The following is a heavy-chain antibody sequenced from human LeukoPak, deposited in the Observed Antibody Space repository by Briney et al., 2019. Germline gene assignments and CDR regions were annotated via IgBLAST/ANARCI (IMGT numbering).Heavy chain of an antibody. D-gene: IGHD3-3*01. CDR3: ARSGLLEWLLFDRRDNWFDP. Sequence: GGSLRLSCAVSGFTFSSYSMNWVRQAPGKGLEWVSSISSSSSYIYYADSVKGRFTISRDNAKNSLYLKMNSLSAEHTAVYYCARSGLLEWLLFDRRDNWFDPWGQGTLVTVSS. J-gene: IGHJ5*02. V-gene: IGHV3-21*01. CDR2: ISSSSSYI. CDR1: GFTFSSYS.